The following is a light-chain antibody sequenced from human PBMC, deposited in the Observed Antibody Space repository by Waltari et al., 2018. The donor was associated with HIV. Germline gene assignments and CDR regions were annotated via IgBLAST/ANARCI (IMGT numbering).Light chain of an antibody. CDR3: AAWDDSLNGPL. CDR2: SDN. Sequence: QSVLTQPPSASGTPGQRVTISCSGSSSNIGSNAVNWYQQVPGTAPKLPIYSDNQRPSGVPDRFSGSKSGTSASLAISGLQSEDEANYYCAAWDDSLNGPLFGGGTKLTVL. J-gene: IGLJ3*02. CDR1: SSNIGSNA. V-gene: IGLV1-44*01.